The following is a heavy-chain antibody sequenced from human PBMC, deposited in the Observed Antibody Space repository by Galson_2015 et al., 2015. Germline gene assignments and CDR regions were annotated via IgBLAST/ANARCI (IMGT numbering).Heavy chain of an antibody. Sequence: QSGAEVKKPGESLKISCEGSGYSFTNYWIAWVRQMPGKGLEWMGIIYPGDSDTRYSPSFQGQVTISADKSISTAYLQWSSLKASDTAMYYCARQGSGRNWGSYYYMDVWGKGTTVTVSS. D-gene: IGHD7-27*01. CDR2: IYPGDSDT. CDR3: ARQGSGRNWGSYYYMDV. CDR1: GYSFTNYW. J-gene: IGHJ6*03. V-gene: IGHV5-51*01.